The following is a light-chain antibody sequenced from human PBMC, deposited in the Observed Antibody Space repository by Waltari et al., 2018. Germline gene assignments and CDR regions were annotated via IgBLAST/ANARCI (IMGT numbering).Light chain of an antibody. CDR1: QIISTN. CDR3: QQYNDWPRT. J-gene: IGKJ1*01. CDR2: DAS. Sequence: EIVMTQSPATLSVSPGERVALSCMASQIISTNLAWYQQKPGQPPRLLIYDASARATGIPARFSGSGSGTEFTLTISSLQSEDFALYYCQQYNDWPRTFGQGAKVEFK. V-gene: IGKV3-15*01.